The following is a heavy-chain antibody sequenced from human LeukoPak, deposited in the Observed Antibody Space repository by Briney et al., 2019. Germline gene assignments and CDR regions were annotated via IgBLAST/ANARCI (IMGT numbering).Heavy chain of an antibody. J-gene: IGHJ3*02. Sequence: GGSLRLSCAASGFTFSDYAMSWVRQAPGKGLEWVSGISGSGGSTYYADSVKGRFTISRDNAKNSLYLQMNSLRAEDTAVYYCASAPYGSGSYPDAFDIWGQGTMVTVSS. D-gene: IGHD3-10*01. V-gene: IGHV3-23*01. CDR2: ISGSGGST. CDR3: ASAPYGSGSYPDAFDI. CDR1: GFTFSDYA.